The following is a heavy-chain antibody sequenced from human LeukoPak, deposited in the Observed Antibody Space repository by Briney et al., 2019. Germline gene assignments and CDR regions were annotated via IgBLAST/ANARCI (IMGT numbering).Heavy chain of an antibody. V-gene: IGHV4-34*01. CDR2: INHSGST. J-gene: IGHJ4*02. Sequence: PSETLPLTCAVYGGSFSGYYWSWIRQPPGKGLEWIGEINHSGSTNYNPSLKSRVTISVDTSKNQFSLKLSSVSAADTAVYYCARGLGSSSGYSLDYWGQGTLVTVSS. CDR1: GGSFSGYY. D-gene: IGHD3-22*01. CDR3: ARGLGSSSGYSLDY.